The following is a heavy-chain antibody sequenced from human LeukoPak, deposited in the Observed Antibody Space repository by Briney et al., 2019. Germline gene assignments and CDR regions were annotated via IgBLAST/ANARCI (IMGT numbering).Heavy chain of an antibody. D-gene: IGHD5-18*01. CDR2: IIPIFGTA. V-gene: IGHV1-69*13. Sequence: PAASVKVSCKASGGTFSSYAISWVRQAPGQGLEWMGGIIPIFGTANYAQKFQGRVTITADESTSTAYMELSSLRSEDTAVYYCARDKSGYSYGYPVFDYWGQGTPVTVSS. CDR3: ARDKSGYSYGYPVFDY. CDR1: GGTFSSYA. J-gene: IGHJ4*02.